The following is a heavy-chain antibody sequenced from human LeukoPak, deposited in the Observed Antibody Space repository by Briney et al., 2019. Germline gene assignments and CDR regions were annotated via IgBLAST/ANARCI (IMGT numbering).Heavy chain of an antibody. CDR3: ARGEIAVAWFDP. V-gene: IGHV6-1*01. CDR2: TYYRSTWYN. D-gene: IGHD6-19*01. CDR1: GDIVSSNSVT. Sequence: SQTLSLTCAISGDIVSSNSVTWNWIGQSPSRGLEWLGRTYYRSTWYNDYAVSVKSRITINPDTSKNQFSLQLNSVTPEDTAVYYCARGEIAVAWFDPWGQGTLVTVSS. J-gene: IGHJ5*02.